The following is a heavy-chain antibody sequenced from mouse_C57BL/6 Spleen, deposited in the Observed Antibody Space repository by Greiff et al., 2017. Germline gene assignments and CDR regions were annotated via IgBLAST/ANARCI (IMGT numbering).Heavy chain of an antibody. V-gene: IGHV1-81*01. D-gene: IGHD3-3*01. Sequence: QVQLQQSGAELARPGASVKLSCKASGYTFTSYGISWVKQRTGQGLEWIGEIYPRSGNTYYNEKFKGKATLTADKSSSTAYMELRSLTSEDSAVYFCARVQGLGFWFAYWGQGTLVTVSA. CDR3: ARVQGLGFWFAY. J-gene: IGHJ3*01. CDR1: GYTFTSYG. CDR2: IYPRSGNT.